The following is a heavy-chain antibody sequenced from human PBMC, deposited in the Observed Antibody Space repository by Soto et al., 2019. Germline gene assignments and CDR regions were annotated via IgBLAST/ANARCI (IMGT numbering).Heavy chain of an antibody. CDR3: ARRSLGQYYFDY. CDR2: IHYSGST. CDR1: GGSISTYY. D-gene: IGHD1-26*01. Sequence: SETLSLTCTVSGGSISTYYWSWIRQPPGKGLEWIGYIHYSGSTNYNPSLKSRVTISVDTSKNQFSLKLSSVTAADTAVYYCARRSLGQYYFDYWGQGTLVTAPQ. J-gene: IGHJ4*02. V-gene: IGHV4-59*08.